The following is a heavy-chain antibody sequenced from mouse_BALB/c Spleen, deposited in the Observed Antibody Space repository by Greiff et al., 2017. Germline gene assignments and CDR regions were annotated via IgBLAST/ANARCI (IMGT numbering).Heavy chain of an antibody. CDR1: GFTFSNYW. J-gene: IGHJ4*01. CDR2: IRLKSNNYAT. CDR3: TRGGYYGAMDY. Sequence: EVMLVESGGGLVQPGGSMKLSCVASGFTFSNYWMNWVRQSPEKGLEWVAEIRLKSNNYATHYAESVKGRFTISRDDSKSSVYLQMNNLRAEDTGIYYCTRGGYYGAMDYWGQGTSVTVSS. D-gene: IGHD1-1*01. V-gene: IGHV6-6*02.